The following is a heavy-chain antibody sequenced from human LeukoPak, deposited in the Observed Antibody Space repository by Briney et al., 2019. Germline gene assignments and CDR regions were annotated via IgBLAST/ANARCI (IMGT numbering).Heavy chain of an antibody. V-gene: IGHV3-9*01. CDR1: GFTFDDYV. CDR3: AKDIGSGSYYNFEN. D-gene: IGHD3-10*01. CDR2: ISWNSGSI. Sequence: GGSLRLSCVASGFTFDDYVMHWVRQAPGKGLEWVSGISWNSGSIGYADSLKGRFIISRDNAKNSLYLQMNSLRAEDTALYYCAKDIGSGSYYNFENWGEGTLVTVSS. J-gene: IGHJ1*01.